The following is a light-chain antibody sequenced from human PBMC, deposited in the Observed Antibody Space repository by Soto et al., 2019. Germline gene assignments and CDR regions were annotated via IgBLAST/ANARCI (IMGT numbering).Light chain of an antibody. CDR1: QSFRGL. J-gene: IGKJ5*01. CDR2: DAY. CDR3: QQRHMWPIT. V-gene: IGKV3-11*01. Sequence: EVVLTQSPVTLXLSPGERATLSCRASQSFRGLLAWYQQKPGQAPRLLIYDAYNRATGIPPRFSGSGSGTDFTLTISSLEPEDSAVYYCQQRHMWPITFGQGTRLEIK.